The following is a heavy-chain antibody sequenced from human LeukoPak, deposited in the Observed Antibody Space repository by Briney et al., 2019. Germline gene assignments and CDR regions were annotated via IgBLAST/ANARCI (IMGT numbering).Heavy chain of an antibody. J-gene: IGHJ4*02. CDR3: AKDQGSSSGFDY. V-gene: IGHV3-30*18. D-gene: IGHD6-6*01. CDR1: GLTFSSYG. CDR2: ISYDGSNK. Sequence: GGSLRLSCAASGLTFSSYGMHWVRQAPGKGLEWVAVISYDGSNKYYADSVKGRFTISRDNSKNTLYLQMNSLRAEDTAVYYCAKDQGSSSGFDYWGQGTLVTVSS.